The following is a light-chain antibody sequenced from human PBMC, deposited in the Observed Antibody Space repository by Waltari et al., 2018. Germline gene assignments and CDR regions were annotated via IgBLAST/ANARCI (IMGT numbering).Light chain of an antibody. CDR2: AVS. Sequence: QPALTQPPSASGPPGQSVPIPCTGTTSDVGGYNYAPWYQQHPGKAPKLMIYAVSKRPSGVPDRFSGSKSGNTASLTVSGLQAEDEADYYCSSYAGDSTFLFGTGTKVAVL. V-gene: IGLV2-8*01. J-gene: IGLJ1*01. CDR3: SSYAGDSTFL. CDR1: TSDVGGYNY.